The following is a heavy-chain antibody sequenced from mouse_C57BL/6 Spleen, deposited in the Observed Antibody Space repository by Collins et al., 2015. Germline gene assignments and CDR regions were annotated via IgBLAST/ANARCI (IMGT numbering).Heavy chain of an antibody. CDR2: ISNGGGST. J-gene: IGHJ4*01. V-gene: IGHV5-12*01. CDR1: GFTFSDYY. CDR3: ARRGYYYAMDY. Sequence: EVKLVESGGGLVQPGGSLKLSCAASGFTFSDYYMYWVRQTPEKRLEWVAYISNGGGSTYYPDTVKGRFTIPRDNAKNTLYLQMSRLKSEDTAMYYCARRGYYYAMDYWGQGTSVTVSS.